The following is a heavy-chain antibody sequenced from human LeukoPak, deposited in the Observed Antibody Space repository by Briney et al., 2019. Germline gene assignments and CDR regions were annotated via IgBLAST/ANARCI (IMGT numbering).Heavy chain of an antibody. D-gene: IGHD2-2*02. CDR2: IIPILGIA. CDR1: GGTFSSYA. V-gene: IGHV1-69*04. Sequence: SVKVSCKASGGTFSSYAISWVRQAPGQGLEWMGRIIPILGIANYAQKFQGRVTITADKSTSTAYMELSSLRSEDTAVYYRASLYCSSTSCYNYYYYGMDVWGQGTTVTVSS. J-gene: IGHJ6*02. CDR3: ASLYCSSTSCYNYYYYGMDV.